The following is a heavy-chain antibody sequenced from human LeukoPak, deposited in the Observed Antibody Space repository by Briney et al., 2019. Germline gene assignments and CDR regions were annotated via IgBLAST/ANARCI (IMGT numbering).Heavy chain of an antibody. CDR1: GGAISSYY. CDR3: ARVRNYSWIDY. J-gene: IGHJ4*02. D-gene: IGHD1-1*01. Sequence: SETLSLTCTVSGGAISSYYWSWIRQPPGKGLEWIGYIYHSGSTYYNPSLKSRVTISVDRSKNQFSLKLSSVTAADTAVYYCARVRNYSWIDYWGQGTLVTVSS. CDR2: IYHSGST. V-gene: IGHV4-59*12.